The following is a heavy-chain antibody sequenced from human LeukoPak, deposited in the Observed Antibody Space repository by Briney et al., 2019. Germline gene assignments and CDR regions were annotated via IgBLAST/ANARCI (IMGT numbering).Heavy chain of an antibody. Sequence: GGSLRLSCAASGFTFSSYSMNWVRQAPGKGLEWVSAISGSGGSTYYADSVKGRFTISRDNSKNTLYLQMNSLRAEDTAVYYCAKVKYGGYDINWFDPWGQGTLVTVSS. J-gene: IGHJ5*02. V-gene: IGHV3-23*01. CDR1: GFTFSSYS. D-gene: IGHD5-12*01. CDR3: AKVKYGGYDINWFDP. CDR2: ISGSGGST.